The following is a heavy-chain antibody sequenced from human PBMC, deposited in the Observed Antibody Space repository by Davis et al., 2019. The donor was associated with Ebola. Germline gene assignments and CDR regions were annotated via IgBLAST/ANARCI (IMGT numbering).Heavy chain of an antibody. J-gene: IGHJ4*02. CDR2: ISSDGSYI. CDR1: GFPFSSYT. D-gene: IGHD3-16*01. V-gene: IGHV3-21*06. Sequence: GESLKISCAASGFPFSSYTMNWVCQTPGKGLEWVSSISSDGSYIFYADSAKGRFTISRDNAKNSLYLQMNSLKAEDTADYFCATSESFFDYAAYFHYWGQGTLLTVSS. CDR3: ATSESFFDYAAYFHY.